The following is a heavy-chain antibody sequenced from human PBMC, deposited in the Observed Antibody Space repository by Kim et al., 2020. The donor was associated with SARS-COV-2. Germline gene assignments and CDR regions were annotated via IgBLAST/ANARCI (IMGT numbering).Heavy chain of an antibody. D-gene: IGHD2-2*01. CDR1: GGSISSSGYY. CDR2: VYYRGTT. Sequence: SETLSLTCIVSGGSISSSGYYWDWIRQPPGTGLEWIGSVYYRGTTYYNPSLKSRVIISVDTSRNHLSLKLSSVTAADTAVYYCARRATGYAYWGQGNLVT. CDR3: ARRATGYAY. J-gene: IGHJ4*02. V-gene: IGHV4-39*02.